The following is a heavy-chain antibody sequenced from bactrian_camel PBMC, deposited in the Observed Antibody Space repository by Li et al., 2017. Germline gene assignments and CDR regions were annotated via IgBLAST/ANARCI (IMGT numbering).Heavy chain of an antibody. D-gene: IGHD5*01. J-gene: IGHJ4*01. V-gene: IGHV3S31*01. CDR2: SNSRGGST. CDR1: GFTFRGYA. CDR3: TKGDTALVIWVGAFDY. Sequence: VQLVESGGGSVQAGGSLRLSCVTSGFTFRGYAMAWVRQSPGKGLEWVSTIASNSRGGSTYTADSMKGRFTISIDRDKNTLYLQLNSLKPEDTAMYYCTKGDTALVIWVGAFDYWGQGTQVTVS.